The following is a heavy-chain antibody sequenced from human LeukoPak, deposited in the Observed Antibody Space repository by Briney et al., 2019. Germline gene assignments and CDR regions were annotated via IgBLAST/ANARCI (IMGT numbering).Heavy chain of an antibody. J-gene: IGHJ5*02. CDR1: GGPFSGYY. V-gene: IGHV4-34*01. CDR3: ARILRRYQLLYRWFDP. D-gene: IGHD2-2*02. Sequence: SETLSLTCAVYGGPFSGYYWSWIRQPPGKGLEWIGEINHSGSTNYNPSLKSRVTISVDTSKNQFSLKLSSVTAADTAVYYCARILRRYQLLYRWFDPWGQGALVTVSS. CDR2: INHSGST.